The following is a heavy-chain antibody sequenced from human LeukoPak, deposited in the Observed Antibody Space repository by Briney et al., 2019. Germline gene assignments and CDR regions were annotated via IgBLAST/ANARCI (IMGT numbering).Heavy chain of an antibody. V-gene: IGHV4-34*01. Sequence: SETLSLTCAVYGGSFSGYYWSWIRQPPGKGLEWIGEINHSGGTNYNPSLKSRVTLSVDTSKNQFSLKLSSVTAADTAVYYCARTEVYCGGDCYSAIDYWGQGTLVTVSS. D-gene: IGHD2-21*02. CDR1: GGSFSGYY. J-gene: IGHJ4*02. CDR2: INHSGGT. CDR3: ARTEVYCGGDCYSAIDY.